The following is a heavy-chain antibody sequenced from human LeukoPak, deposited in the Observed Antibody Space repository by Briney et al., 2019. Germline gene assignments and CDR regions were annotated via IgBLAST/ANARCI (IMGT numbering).Heavy chain of an antibody. V-gene: IGHV1-2*02. J-gene: IGHJ4*02. CDR2: INPNSSGT. D-gene: IGHD4-17*01. CDR3: ARDYGGNPGN. CDR1: GYTFTGYF. Sequence: ASVKVSCKASGYTFTGYFMHWVRQAPGQGLEWMGWINPNSSGTNYAQKFQGRVTMTRDTSISTAYMELSRLTSDDTAVYYCARDYGGNPGNWGQGTLVTVSS.